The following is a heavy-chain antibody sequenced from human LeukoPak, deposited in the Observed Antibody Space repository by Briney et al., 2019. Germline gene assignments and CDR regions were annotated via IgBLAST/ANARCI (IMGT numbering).Heavy chain of an antibody. D-gene: IGHD3-3*01. V-gene: IGHV1-69*01. CDR1: GGTFSSYA. CDR2: IIPIFGTA. CDR3: ARASITIFGVVIRRTKDYYYYMDV. Sequence: SVKVSCKASGGTFSSYAISWVRQAPGQGLEWMGGIIPIFGTANYAQKFQGRVTITADESTSTAYMELSSLRSEDTAVYYCARASITIFGVVIRRTKDYYYYMDVWGKGTTVTVSS. J-gene: IGHJ6*03.